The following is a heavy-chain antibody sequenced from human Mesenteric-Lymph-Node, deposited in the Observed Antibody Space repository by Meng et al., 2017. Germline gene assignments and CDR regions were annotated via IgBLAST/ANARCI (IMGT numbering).Heavy chain of an antibody. CDR1: GFTFTRYP. J-gene: IGHJ4*02. CDR3: AREDWNPPAGYDY. D-gene: IGHD1-1*01. Sequence: GESLKISCAASGFTFTRYPMHWVRQAPGKGLEYVSAITSNGAQTYYADSVEGRFTISRDNSKNTLYLQMGSLSADDMAVYYCAREDWNPPAGYDYWGQGTLVTVSS. V-gene: IGHV3-64*02. CDR2: ITSNGAQT.